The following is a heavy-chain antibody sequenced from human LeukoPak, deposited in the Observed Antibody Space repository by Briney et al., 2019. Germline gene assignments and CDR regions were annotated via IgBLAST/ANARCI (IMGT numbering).Heavy chain of an antibody. J-gene: IGHJ4*02. Sequence: SSETLSLTCTVSGYSISTGYYWDWIRQPPGKGLEWIGEINHSGSTNYNPSLKSRVTISVDTSKNQFSLKLSSVTAAGTAVYYCARGVVEMATIPFDYWGQGTLVTVSS. CDR3: ARGVVEMATIPFDY. D-gene: IGHD5-24*01. CDR2: INHSGST. V-gene: IGHV4-38-2*02. CDR1: GYSISTGYY.